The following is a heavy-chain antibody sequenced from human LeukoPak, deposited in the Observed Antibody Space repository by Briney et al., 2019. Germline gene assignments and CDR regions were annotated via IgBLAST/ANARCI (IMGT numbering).Heavy chain of an antibody. D-gene: IGHD4-23*01. CDR1: GYIFTNHY. CDR3: ARGPTVVTPAYFDY. Sequence: ASVKVSCKASGYIFTNHYMHWVRQAPGQGLEWMGLINPSGSSTLYAEKFRGRIIMTRDMSTATDYMELSSLRSEDTAVYYCARGPTVVTPAYFDYWGQGTLVTVSS. CDR2: INPSGSST. J-gene: IGHJ4*02. V-gene: IGHV1-46*01.